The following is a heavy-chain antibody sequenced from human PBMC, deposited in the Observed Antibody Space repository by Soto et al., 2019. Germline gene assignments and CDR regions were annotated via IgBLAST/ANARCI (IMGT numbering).Heavy chain of an antibody. J-gene: IGHJ4*02. D-gene: IGHD3-16*01. CDR1: GFTVSSNS. V-gene: IGHV3-53*01. CDR3: ARDNSMLGAPFHY. CDR2: IYTDGGT. Sequence: GGSLRLSCAASGFTVSSNSMSWVRQAPGKGLEWVSLIYTDGGTYYGDSVKGRFTISRDTSKNTLSLQMTSLRADDAAVYYCARDNSMLGAPFHYWGQGTLVTVSS.